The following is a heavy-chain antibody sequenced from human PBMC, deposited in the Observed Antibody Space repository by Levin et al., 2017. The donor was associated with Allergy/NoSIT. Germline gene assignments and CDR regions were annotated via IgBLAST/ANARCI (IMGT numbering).Heavy chain of an antibody. CDR2: IRGSGGST. Sequence: GGSLRLSCAASGFTLISYAMSWVRQAPGKGLDWVSAIRGSGGSTYYADSVKGRFTISRDNSKNTLYLQMNSLRAEDTAVYYCAKLNDAGTDYWGQGTLVTVSS. CDR3: AKLNDAGTDY. D-gene: IGHD3-10*01. J-gene: IGHJ4*02. CDR1: GFTLISYA. V-gene: IGHV3-23*01.